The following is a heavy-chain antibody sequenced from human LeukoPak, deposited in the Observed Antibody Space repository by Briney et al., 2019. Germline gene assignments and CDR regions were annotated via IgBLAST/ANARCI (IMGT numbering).Heavy chain of an antibody. V-gene: IGHV3-33*06. CDR3: AKGYREWELLHY. CDR2: IWYGGSNK. Sequence: GGSLRLSCAASGFTFSSYGMHWVRQAPGKGLEWVAVIWYGGSNKYYADSVKGRFTISRDNSKNTLYLQMNSLRAEDTAVYYCAKGYREWELLHYWGQGTLVTVSS. CDR1: GFTFSSYG. D-gene: IGHD1-26*01. J-gene: IGHJ4*02.